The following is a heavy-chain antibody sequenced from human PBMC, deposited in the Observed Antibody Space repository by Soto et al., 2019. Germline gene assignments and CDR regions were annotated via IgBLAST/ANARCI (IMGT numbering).Heavy chain of an antibody. CDR3: ARSDYYEDTGTFEY. CDR1: GYSFSDFG. J-gene: IGHJ4*02. V-gene: IGHV1-18*04. D-gene: IGHD4-17*01. CDR2: ISGKNGNT. Sequence: ASVKVSCKASGYSFSDFGITWVRQAPVQGLEWMGWISGKNGNTNYAQKVQGRVTLTADTSTSTAYMEMRALTSDDTATYYCARSDYYEDTGTFEYWGQGTPVTVS.